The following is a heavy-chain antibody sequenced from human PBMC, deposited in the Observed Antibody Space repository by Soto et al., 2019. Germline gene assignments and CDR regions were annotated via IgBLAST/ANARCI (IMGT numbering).Heavy chain of an antibody. CDR2: ISAYNGNT. V-gene: IGHV1-18*01. CDR3: ARDESYYGSGSFDY. J-gene: IGHJ4*02. D-gene: IGHD3-10*01. Sequence: GASVKVSCKASGYTFTSYGISWVRQAPGQGLEWMGWISAYNGNTNYAQKLQGRVTMTTDTSTSTAYMEQRSLRSDDTAFFYCARDESYYGSGSFDYWGQGTLVTVAS. CDR1: GYTFTSYG.